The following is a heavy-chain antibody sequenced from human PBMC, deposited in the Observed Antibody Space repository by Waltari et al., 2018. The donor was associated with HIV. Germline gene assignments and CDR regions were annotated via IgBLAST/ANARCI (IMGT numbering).Heavy chain of an antibody. Sequence: EVQLVEAGGGLVQPGGSLILSWAASGFTFRLYWMSWGRQAPGKGLEWVANIKKDGSEKHYVDSVKGRFTISRDNAKKSLYLQMNSLRAEDTAVYYCARMGLMMYAIGAFDIWGQGTMVTVSS. CDR3: ARMGLMMYAIGAFDI. D-gene: IGHD2-8*01. J-gene: IGHJ3*02. V-gene: IGHV3-7*01. CDR2: IKKDGSEK. CDR1: GFTFRLYW.